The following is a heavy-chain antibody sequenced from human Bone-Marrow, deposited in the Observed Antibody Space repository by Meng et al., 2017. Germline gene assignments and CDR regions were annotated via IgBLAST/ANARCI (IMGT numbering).Heavy chain of an antibody. CDR2: IIPILGIA. D-gene: IGHD3-22*01. V-gene: IGHV1-69*04. J-gene: IGHJ3*02. CDR1: GGTFSSYT. CDR3: ARDQHRGYYDSSGYYSDAFDI. Sequence: SVKVSCKASGGTFSSYTISWVRQAPGQGLEWMGRIIPILGIANYAQKFQGRVTITADKSTSTACMELSSLRSEDTAVYYCARDQHRGYYDSSGYYSDAFDIWGQGTMVTVSS.